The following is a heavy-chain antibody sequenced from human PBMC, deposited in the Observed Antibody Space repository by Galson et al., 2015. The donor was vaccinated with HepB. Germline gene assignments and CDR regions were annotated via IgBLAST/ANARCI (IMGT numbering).Heavy chain of an antibody. CDR3: ARVNFIHFWSVIYYMDV. J-gene: IGHJ6*03. V-gene: IGHV4-4*02. CDR1: GDSVTSSYW. Sequence: ETLSLTCAVSGDSVTSSYWWSWVRQPTGKGLEWLGEVSHQGATKYNPSLRSRVTISLDKSKNQFSLRLTSMTAADTAVYYCARVNFIHFWSVIYYMDVWGKGTTVTVSS. D-gene: IGHD3-3*02. CDR2: VSHQGAT.